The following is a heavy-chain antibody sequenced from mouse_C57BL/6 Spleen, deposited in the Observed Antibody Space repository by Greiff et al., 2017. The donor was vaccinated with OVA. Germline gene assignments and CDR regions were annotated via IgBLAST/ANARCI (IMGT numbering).Heavy chain of an antibody. CDR3: ARSTTVLDY. CDR2: IDPSDSYT. Sequence: VQLQQPGAELVMPGASVKLSCKASGYTFTSYWMHWVKQRPGQGLEWIGEIDPSDSYTNYNQKFKGKSTLTVDKSSSTAYMQLSSLTSEDSAVYYCARSTTVLDYWGQGTTLTVSS. CDR1: GYTFTSYW. J-gene: IGHJ2*01. V-gene: IGHV1-69*01. D-gene: IGHD1-1*01.